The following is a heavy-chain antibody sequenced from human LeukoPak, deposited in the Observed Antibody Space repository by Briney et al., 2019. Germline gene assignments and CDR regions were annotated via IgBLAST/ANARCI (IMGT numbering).Heavy chain of an antibody. D-gene: IGHD6-13*01. CDR2: ISAYNGNT. Sequence: ASVKVSCKASGYTFTSYGISWVRQAPGQGLEWMGWISAYNGNTNYAQKLQGRVTMTRNTSISTAYMELSSLRSEDTAVYYCARALYSSSWSQRGQQGYWGQGTLVTVSS. CDR3: ARALYSSSWSQRGQQGY. J-gene: IGHJ4*02. CDR1: GYTFTSYG. V-gene: IGHV1-18*01.